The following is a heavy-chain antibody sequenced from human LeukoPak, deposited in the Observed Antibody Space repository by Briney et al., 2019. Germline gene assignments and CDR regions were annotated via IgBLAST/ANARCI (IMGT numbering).Heavy chain of an antibody. J-gene: IGHJ4*01. Sequence: SETLSLTCTVSGASINNNFWTWVRQPPGKGLEWIGYIYSSGSANYNPSLTSRVIISGDTTKNQISLNLTSVTAADTAVYFCARHRDYSDPWGHETLVTVSS. V-gene: IGHV4-59*08. CDR1: GASINNNF. CDR3: ARHRDYSDP. D-gene: IGHD3-22*01. CDR2: IYSSGSA.